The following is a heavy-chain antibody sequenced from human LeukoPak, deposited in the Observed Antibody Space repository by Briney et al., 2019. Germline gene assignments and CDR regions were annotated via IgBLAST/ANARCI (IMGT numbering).Heavy chain of an antibody. CDR2: IIPIFGTA. V-gene: IGHV1-69*13. Sequence: ASVKVSCKASGGTFSSYAISWVRQAPGQGLEWTGGIIPIFGTANYAQKFQGRVTITADESTSTAYMELSSLRSEDTAVYYCARTTYYYDSSGYSHFHYWGQGTLVAVSS. D-gene: IGHD3-22*01. CDR3: ARTTYYYDSSGYSHFHY. CDR1: GGTFSSYA. J-gene: IGHJ4*02.